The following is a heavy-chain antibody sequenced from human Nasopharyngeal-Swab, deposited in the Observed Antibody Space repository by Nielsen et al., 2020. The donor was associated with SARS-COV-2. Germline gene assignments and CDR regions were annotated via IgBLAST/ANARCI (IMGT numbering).Heavy chain of an antibody. CDR2: IYYSGST. J-gene: IGHJ6*03. V-gene: IGHV4-31*02. D-gene: IGHD3-10*01. CDR3: ARNWRSGSMDV. Sequence: WIRQPPGKGLEWIGYIYYSGSTYYNPSLKSRVTISADTSKNQFSLKLSSVTAADTAVYYCARNWRSGSMDVWGKGTTVTVSS.